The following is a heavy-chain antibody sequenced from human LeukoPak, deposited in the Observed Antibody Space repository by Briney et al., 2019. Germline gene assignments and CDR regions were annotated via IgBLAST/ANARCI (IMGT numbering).Heavy chain of an antibody. CDR3: ARGIKREPRVAVAGYYYDF. Sequence: SGPALVRPTETLTLTCTVSGFSLNSSPMCVSWIRQPPGRALEWLARVDWDDEIFYKTSLKTRLAISQDPSKNQVVLTLTNVDPVDTATYFCARGIKREPRVAVAGYYYDFWGQGILVTVSS. D-gene: IGHD6-19*01. V-gene: IGHV2-70*17. J-gene: IGHJ4*02. CDR2: VDWDDEI. CDR1: GFSLNSSPMC.